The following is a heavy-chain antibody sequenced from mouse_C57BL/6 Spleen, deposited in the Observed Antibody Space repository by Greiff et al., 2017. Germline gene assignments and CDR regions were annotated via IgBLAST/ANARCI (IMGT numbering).Heavy chain of an antibody. Sequence: QVQLQQPGAELVKPGASVKLSCKASGYTFTSYWMHWVKQRPGQGLEWIGMIHPNSGSTNYNEKFKSKATLTVDTSSSTAYMQLSSLTSEDSAVDYCATTTVVEDWYFDVWGTGTTVTVSS. CDR2: IHPNSGST. CDR3: ATTTVVEDWYFDV. J-gene: IGHJ1*03. D-gene: IGHD1-1*01. CDR1: GYTFTSYW. V-gene: IGHV1-64*01.